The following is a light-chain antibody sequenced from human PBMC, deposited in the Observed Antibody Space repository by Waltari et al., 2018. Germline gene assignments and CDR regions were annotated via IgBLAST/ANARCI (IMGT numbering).Light chain of an antibody. V-gene: IGLV2-8*01. CDR1: SSDVGGNDY. J-gene: IGLJ3*02. CDR2: DVT. Sequence: QSALTQPPSASGSPGQSVTISCTGTSSDVGGNDYVSWYRQEPGTAPTLLIYDVTTRPSGVPDRFACSRSGNTASLTVSGLQAEDEADYFCSAYTGVNSLLFGGGTKLTVL. CDR3: SAYTGVNSLL.